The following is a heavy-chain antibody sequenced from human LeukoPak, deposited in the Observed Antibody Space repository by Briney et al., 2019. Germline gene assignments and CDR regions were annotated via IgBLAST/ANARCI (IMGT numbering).Heavy chain of an antibody. V-gene: IGHV1-69*05. D-gene: IGHD3-10*01. CDR1: GGTFTSYA. Sequence: GASVKVSCKASGGTFTSYAISWVRQAPGQGLEWMGRIIPVFGTANYAQKFQGRVTITTDESTSTAYMELSSLRSEDTAVYYCATQLNYYYGSGSPGIFDYWGQGALVTVCS. J-gene: IGHJ4*02. CDR3: ATQLNYYYGSGSPGIFDY. CDR2: IIPVFGTA.